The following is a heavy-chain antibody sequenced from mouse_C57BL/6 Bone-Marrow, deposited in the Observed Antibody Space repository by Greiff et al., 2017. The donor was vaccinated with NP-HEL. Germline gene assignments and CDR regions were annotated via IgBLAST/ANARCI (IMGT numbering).Heavy chain of an antibody. D-gene: IGHD1-1*01. V-gene: IGHV1-66*01. Sequence: QVQLQQSGPELVKPGASVKISCKASGYSFTSYYIHWVKQRPGQGLEWIGWIYPGSGNTKYNEKFKGKATLTADTSSSTAYMQLSSLTSEDSAVYYCVSYYGSSYWYFDVWGTGTTVTVSS. CDR2: IYPGSGNT. CDR3: VSYYGSSYWYFDV. CDR1: GYSFTSYY. J-gene: IGHJ1*03.